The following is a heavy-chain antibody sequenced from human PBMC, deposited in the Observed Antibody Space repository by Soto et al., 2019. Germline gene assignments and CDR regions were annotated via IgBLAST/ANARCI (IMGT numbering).Heavy chain of an antibody. CDR1: GGTFSSYV. D-gene: IGHD3-10*01. Sequence: QVQLVQSGAEVKKPGTSVQVSCKGSGGTFSSYVISWVRQAPVQGLEWMGGIIPKFGTTKYAQKFQGRVTLTADESTIIVYMELSSLRSEDTAVYYCARGRYDRFGSYYYGLDVWGQGTTVTVS. V-gene: IGHV1-69*12. J-gene: IGHJ6*02. CDR2: IIPKFGTT. CDR3: ARGRYDRFGSYYYGLDV.